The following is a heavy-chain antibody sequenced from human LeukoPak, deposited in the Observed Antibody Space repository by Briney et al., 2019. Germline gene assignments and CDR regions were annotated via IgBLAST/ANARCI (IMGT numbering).Heavy chain of an antibody. J-gene: IGHJ4*02. CDR1: GFTFSSYS. CDR3: ARGYVVVPAAMVGY. Sequence: AGGSLRLSCAASGFTFSSYSMNWVRQAPGKGLEWVSSISSSSSYIYYADSAKGRFTISRDNAKNSLYLQMNSLRAEDTAVYYCARGYVVVPAAMVGYWGQGTLVTVSS. V-gene: IGHV3-21*01. CDR2: ISSSSSYI. D-gene: IGHD2-2*01.